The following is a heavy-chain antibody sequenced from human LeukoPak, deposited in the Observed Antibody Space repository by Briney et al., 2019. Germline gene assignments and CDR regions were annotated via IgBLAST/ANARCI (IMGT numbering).Heavy chain of an antibody. Sequence: GRSLRLSCAASGFTFSSYGMHWVRQAPGKGLEWVAVISYDGSNKYYADSVKGRFTISRDNSKNTLYLQMNSLGAEDTAVYYCARGSSQTSFMVRGVLRYYYYGMDVWGKGTTVTVSS. D-gene: IGHD3-10*01. J-gene: IGHJ6*04. CDR1: GFTFSSYG. CDR3: ARGSSQTSFMVRGVLRYYYYGMDV. V-gene: IGHV3-30*03. CDR2: ISYDGSNK.